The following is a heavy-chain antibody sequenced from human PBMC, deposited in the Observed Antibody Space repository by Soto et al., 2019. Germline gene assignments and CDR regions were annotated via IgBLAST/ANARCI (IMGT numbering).Heavy chain of an antibody. Sequence: WASVKVSCKASGYTFTGYYMHWVRQAPGQGLEWMGWINPNSGGTNYAQKFQGRVTMTRDTSISTAYMELSRLRSDDTAVYYCARDGGTYYYYGMDVWGQGTTVTVSS. CDR2: INPNSGGT. V-gene: IGHV1-2*02. D-gene: IGHD1-1*01. CDR1: GYTFTGYY. J-gene: IGHJ6*02. CDR3: ARDGGTYYYYGMDV.